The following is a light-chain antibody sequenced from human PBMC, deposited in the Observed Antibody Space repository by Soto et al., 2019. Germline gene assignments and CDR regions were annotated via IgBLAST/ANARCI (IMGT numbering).Light chain of an antibody. CDR1: QGISNY. Sequence: DIQMTQSPSSLSASVGDRVTITCRASQGISNYLAWYQQKPGKVPKLLIYAASTLQSGVPSRFSGSGSGTDFTLPISSLQPEDVATDYCQDRETFGQGTKVEIK. V-gene: IGKV1-27*01. CDR2: AAS. J-gene: IGKJ1*01. CDR3: QDRET.